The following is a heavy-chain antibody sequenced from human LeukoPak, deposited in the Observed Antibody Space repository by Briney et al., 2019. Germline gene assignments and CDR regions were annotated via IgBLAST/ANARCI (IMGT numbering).Heavy chain of an antibody. CDR1: GGSISSGGYY. CDR3: ARDRPYSTYYYDSSGPDPFAFDI. CDR2: IYYSGIT. Sequence: NPSQTLSLTCTVSGGSISSGGYYWSWIRQHPGKGLEWIGYIYYSGITYYNPSLKSRVTISVDTSKNQFSLKLSSVTAADTAVYYCARDRPYSTYYYDSSGPDPFAFDIWGQGTMVTVSS. D-gene: IGHD3-22*01. J-gene: IGHJ3*02. V-gene: IGHV4-31*03.